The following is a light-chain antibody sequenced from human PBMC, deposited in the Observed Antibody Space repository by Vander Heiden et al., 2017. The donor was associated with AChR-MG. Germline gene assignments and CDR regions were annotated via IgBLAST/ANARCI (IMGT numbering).Light chain of an antibody. J-gene: IGLJ1*01. Sequence: SYELTQPPSVSVALGQTASIPCGGNNMGSKNVHWYQQKPGQAPVLVIYRDWQRPSGIPERFSGSTSETSATLSISRAQVGDEADYYCQVWDSTTAVFGAGTKLTVL. CDR1: NMGSKN. CDR3: QVWDSTTAV. CDR2: RDW. V-gene: IGLV3-9*01.